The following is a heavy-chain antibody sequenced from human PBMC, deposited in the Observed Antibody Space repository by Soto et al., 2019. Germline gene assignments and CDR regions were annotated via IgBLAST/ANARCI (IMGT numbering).Heavy chain of an antibody. CDR1: GVSISSGGYY. Sequence: SEILSLTCTVSGVSISSGGYYARCIGQPPGQGLEWIGYIYYSGSTYYNPSLKSRVTISVDTSKNQFSLKLSSVTAADTAVYYCAREGTFGEEYQLPLGYKFDPWGQGTLVTVSS. J-gene: IGHJ5*02. CDR2: IYYSGST. V-gene: IGHV4-31*03. D-gene: IGHD2-2*01. CDR3: AREGTFGEEYQLPLGYKFDP.